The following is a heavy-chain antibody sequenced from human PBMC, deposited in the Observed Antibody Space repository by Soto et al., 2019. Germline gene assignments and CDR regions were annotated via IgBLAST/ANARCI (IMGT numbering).Heavy chain of an antibody. Sequence: QLQLQESGPGLVKPSETLSLSCTVSGGSISSSSYYWGWIRQSPGKGLEWIGSMYYSGSAYYNPSLKSRVTLSVDTSDNHVAGRLGWVRAAGAAVYWCARADIVVGRAARVGLGFGVWGQGILVTVSS. J-gene: IGHJ3*01. CDR2: MYYSGSA. CDR1: GGSISSSSYY. CDR3: ARADIVVGRAARVGLGFGV. V-gene: IGHV4-39*02. D-gene: IGHD2-2*01.